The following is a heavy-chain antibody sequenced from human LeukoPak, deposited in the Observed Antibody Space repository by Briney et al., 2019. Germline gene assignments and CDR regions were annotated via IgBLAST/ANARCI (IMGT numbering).Heavy chain of an antibody. J-gene: IGHJ4*02. V-gene: IGHV4-59*08. Sequence: PSETLSLTCTVSGGSISSYYWSWIRQPPGKGLEWIAYISDIGSINYNPSLKSRVTISLDTSKNQFSLKLSSVTAADTAVYYCAGHHPRNTVDFWGQGTLVAVSS. CDR3: AGHHPRNTVDF. D-gene: IGHD2/OR15-2a*01. CDR1: GGSISSYY. CDR2: ISDIGSI.